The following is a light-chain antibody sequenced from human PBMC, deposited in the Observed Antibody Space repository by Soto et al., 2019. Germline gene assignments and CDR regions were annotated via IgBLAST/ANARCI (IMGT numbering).Light chain of an antibody. V-gene: IGKV3-15*01. Sequence: EVVMTQSPATLSVSPGERATLSCRASQSVSRNLAWYQQRPGRAPRLLIYDASTRATNIPTRFSGSGSGTKFFLIISSLQQAEEFVYYCYQYDHWSLYTFGQGTKLEIK. CDR3: YQYDHWSLYT. CDR2: DAS. J-gene: IGKJ2*01. CDR1: QSVSRN.